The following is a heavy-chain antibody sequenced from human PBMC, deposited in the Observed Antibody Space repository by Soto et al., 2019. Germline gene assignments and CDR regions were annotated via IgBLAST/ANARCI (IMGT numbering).Heavy chain of an antibody. J-gene: IGHJ6*02. CDR2: IIPIFGTA. CDR1: GGTFSSYA. D-gene: IGHD3-10*01. CDR3: ARSFTMVRGVIGYYYGMDV. Sequence: ASVKVSCKASGGTFSSYAISWVRQAPGQGLEWMGGIIPIFGTANYAQKFQGRVTITADESTSTAYMELSSLRSEDTAVYYCARSFTMVRGVIGYYYGMDVWGQGTTVTVSS. V-gene: IGHV1-69*13.